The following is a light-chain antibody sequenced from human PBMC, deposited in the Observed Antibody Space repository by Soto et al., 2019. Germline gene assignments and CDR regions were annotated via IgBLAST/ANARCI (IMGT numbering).Light chain of an antibody. CDR1: SSDVGSYNF. Sequence: QSALTQPASVSGSPGQSITISCTGTSSDVGSYNFVSWYQQVPSKAPKLMIYEVSNRPSGVSNRFSGSKSGNTASLTISGLQAEDEADYYCSSYTTSSNYVFGTGTKLTVL. V-gene: IGLV2-14*01. CDR2: EVS. CDR3: SSYTTSSNYV. J-gene: IGLJ1*01.